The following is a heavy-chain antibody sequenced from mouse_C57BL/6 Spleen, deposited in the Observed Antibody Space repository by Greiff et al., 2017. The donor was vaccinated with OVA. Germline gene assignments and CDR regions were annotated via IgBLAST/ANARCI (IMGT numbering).Heavy chain of an antibody. Sequence: EVQLVESGPGLVKPSQSLSLTCSVPGYSITSGYYWNWIRQFPGNKLEWMGYISYDGSNNYHPSLKNRISITRDTSKNQFFLKLNSVTTEDTATYYCARGGYYYGSSYWYFDVWGTGTTVTVSS. V-gene: IGHV3-6*01. CDR3: ARGGYYYGSSYWYFDV. J-gene: IGHJ1*03. D-gene: IGHD1-1*01. CDR2: ISYDGSN. CDR1: GYSITSGYY.